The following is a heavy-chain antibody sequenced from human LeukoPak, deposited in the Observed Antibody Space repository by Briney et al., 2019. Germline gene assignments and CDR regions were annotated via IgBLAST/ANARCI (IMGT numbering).Heavy chain of an antibody. V-gene: IGHV4-59*08. CDR2: IYYSGST. D-gene: IGHD6-19*01. J-gene: IGHJ5*02. Sequence: PSETLSLTCTVSGGSISSYYWSWIRQPPGKGLEWLGYIYYSGSTNYNPSLKSRVTISVDTSKNQFSLKLSSVTAADTAVYYCARRTTVAGTPRNTNWFDPWGQGTLVTVSS. CDR3: ARRTTVAGTPRNTNWFDP. CDR1: GGSISSYY.